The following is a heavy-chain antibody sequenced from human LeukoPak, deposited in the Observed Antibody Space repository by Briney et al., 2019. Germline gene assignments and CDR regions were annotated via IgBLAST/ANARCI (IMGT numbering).Heavy chain of an antibody. Sequence: PGGFLRLSCAASGFTFSDYYMSWIRQAPGKGLEWVSYISSSGSTIYYADSVKGRFTISRDNAKNSLYLQMNSLRAEDTAVYYCARDEAAGTEDDAFDIWGQGTMVTVSS. CDR3: ARDEAAGTEDDAFDI. V-gene: IGHV3-11*01. CDR2: ISSSGSTI. D-gene: IGHD6-13*01. CDR1: GFTFSDYY. J-gene: IGHJ3*02.